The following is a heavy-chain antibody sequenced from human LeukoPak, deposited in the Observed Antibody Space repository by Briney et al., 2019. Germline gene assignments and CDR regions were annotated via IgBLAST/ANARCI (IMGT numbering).Heavy chain of an antibody. Sequence: ASVKVSCKASGYTFKNFGFTWVRQAPGQGLEWLGWISAYNGNTKYAQNVQDRVTMTTDSSTSTAFLEMRSLGPGDTALYYCARDVLVMGWGPIGFWGEGTLVSVSS. CDR1: GYTFKNFG. V-gene: IGHV1-18*01. CDR3: ARDVLVMGWGPIGF. D-gene: IGHD3-22*01. J-gene: IGHJ4*02. CDR2: ISAYNGNT.